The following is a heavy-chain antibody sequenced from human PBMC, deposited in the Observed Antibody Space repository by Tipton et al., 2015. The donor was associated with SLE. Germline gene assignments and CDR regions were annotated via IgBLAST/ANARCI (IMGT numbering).Heavy chain of an antibody. J-gene: IGHJ1*01. CDR2: INHSGST. D-gene: IGHD3-10*01. CDR1: GGSFSGYY. CDR3: ARRTYYYDSGIPFQH. V-gene: IGHV4-34*01. Sequence: TLSLTCAVYGGSFSGYYWSWIRQPPGKGLEWIGEINHSGSTNYNPSLKSRVTISVDTSKNRFSLKLSSVTAADTAVYYCARRTYYYDSGIPFQHWGQGTLVTVSS.